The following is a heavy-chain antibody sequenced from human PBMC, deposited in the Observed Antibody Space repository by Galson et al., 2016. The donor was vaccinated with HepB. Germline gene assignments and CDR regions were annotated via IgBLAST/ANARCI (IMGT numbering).Heavy chain of an antibody. J-gene: IGHJ2*01. CDR3: AREFTYWYFDL. CDR1: GFTLWSYW. V-gene: IGHV3-7*01. Sequence: SLRLSCAASGFTLWSYWVSWVRQAPGKGLEWVANIKQDGSEIYYADSVKGRFTISRDNAKKSLYLQMESLRAEDTAVYYCAREFTYWYFDLWGRGTLVSVSS. CDR2: IKQDGSEI.